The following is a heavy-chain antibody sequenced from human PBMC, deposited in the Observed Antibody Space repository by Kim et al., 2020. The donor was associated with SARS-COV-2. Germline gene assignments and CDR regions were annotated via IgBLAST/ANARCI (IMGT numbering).Heavy chain of an antibody. V-gene: IGHV3-74*01. D-gene: IGHD1-7*01. CDR3: VRDSATIPELFDY. Sequence: YADAVKGRFTISRDNTKNTIYLQMSSLRVEDTAMYFCVRDSATIPELFDYWGQGTLVTVSS. J-gene: IGHJ4*02.